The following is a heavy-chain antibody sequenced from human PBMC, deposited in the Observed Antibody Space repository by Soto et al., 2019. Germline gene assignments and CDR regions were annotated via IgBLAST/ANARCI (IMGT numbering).Heavy chain of an antibody. CDR2: ILYSGTT. V-gene: IGHV4-30-4*01. CDR1: GGSISSGDYY. J-gene: IGHJ4*02. D-gene: IGHD2-8*01. Sequence: QVQLQESGPGLVKPSQTLSLTCTVSGGSISSGDYYWSWIRQPPGKGLEWIGYILYSGTTNYNPSLESRLTISVDTSRDQFSLKLTSVTAADTAVYYCARNGALDYWGRGTLVTVSS. CDR3: ARNGALDY.